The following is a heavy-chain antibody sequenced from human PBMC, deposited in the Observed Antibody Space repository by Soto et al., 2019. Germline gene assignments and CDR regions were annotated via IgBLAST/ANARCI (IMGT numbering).Heavy chain of an antibody. CDR3: GKGRSYYYYYGVDV. CDR2: IIDSGGST. D-gene: IGHD1-26*01. J-gene: IGHJ6*02. CDR1: GFTFSSCA. Sequence: GGSLRLSCAASGFTFSSCAMGWVRQAPGKGLEWVSDIIDSGGSTYYADAVKGRFTISRDNSKSTLYLQMNSLRAEDTAVYYCGKGRSYYYYYGVDVCGQGTTVTVSS. V-gene: IGHV3-23*01.